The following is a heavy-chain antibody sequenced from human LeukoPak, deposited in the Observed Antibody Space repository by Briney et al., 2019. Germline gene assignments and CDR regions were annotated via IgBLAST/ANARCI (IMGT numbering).Heavy chain of an antibody. Sequence: GESLKISCKGSGYSFTSYWIGWGRPVPGKGVEWMGIIYPGDSDTRYSPSFQGQVPISADKSISTAYPQWSSLKASDTAMYYCARLLVGATTADYWGQGTLVTVSS. CDR2: IYPGDSDT. D-gene: IGHD1-26*01. CDR3: ARLLVGATTADY. J-gene: IGHJ4*02. V-gene: IGHV5-51*01. CDR1: GYSFTSYW.